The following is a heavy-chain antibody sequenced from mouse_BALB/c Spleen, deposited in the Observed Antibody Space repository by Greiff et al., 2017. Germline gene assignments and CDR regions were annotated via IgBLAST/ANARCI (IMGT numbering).Heavy chain of an antibody. CDR1: GYTFTSYW. V-gene: IGHV1-7*01. CDR3: ARKDWYFDV. J-gene: IGHJ1*01. Sequence: VQLVESGAELAKPGASVKMSCKASGYTFTSYWMHWVKQRPGQGLEWIGYINPSTGYTEYNQKFKDKATLTADKSSSTAYMQLSSLTSEDSAVYYCARKDWYFDVWGAGTTVTVSS. CDR2: INPSTGYT.